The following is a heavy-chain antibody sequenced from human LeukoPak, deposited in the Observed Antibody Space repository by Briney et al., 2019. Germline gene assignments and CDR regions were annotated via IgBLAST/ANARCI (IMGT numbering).Heavy chain of an antibody. CDR2: ISAYNGNT. D-gene: IGHD5-12*01. J-gene: IGHJ4*02. V-gene: IGHV1-18*01. CDR3: ARDDVDIVATFD. CDR1: GYTFTIYG. Sequence: GASVTVSFTASGYTFTIYGISWVRQAPGQGLEWMGWISAYNGNTNYAQKLQGRVTMTTDTSTSTAYMELRSLRSDDTAVYYCARDDVDIVATFDWGQGTLVTVSS.